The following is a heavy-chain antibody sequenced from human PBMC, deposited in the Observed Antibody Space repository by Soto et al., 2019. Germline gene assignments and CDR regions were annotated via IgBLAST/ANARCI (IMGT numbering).Heavy chain of an antibody. V-gene: IGHV5-51*01. CDR3: VRRRGYSSSGAFDY. Sequence: GESLKISCKASEDIFTNYWIGWVRQMPGIGLEWMGIIYPGDSDTRYSPSFQGQVTFSVDKSINTAYLHLSTLKASDTAMFYCVRRRGYSSSGAFDYWAQGTLVTVSS. CDR2: IYPGDSDT. J-gene: IGHJ4*02. CDR1: EDIFTNYW. D-gene: IGHD6-6*01.